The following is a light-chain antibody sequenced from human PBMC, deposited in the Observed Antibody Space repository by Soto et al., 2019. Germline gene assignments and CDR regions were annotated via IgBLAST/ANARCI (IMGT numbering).Light chain of an antibody. Sequence: DIQFTQSPASLSASVVDRVTITCRASQGISNYLAWYRQKPGKAPKLLIYAAVTLQSGVPSRFSGSESGTEFTLTISSLQPEDFATYYCRQSNSYPLTFGGGAKVDIK. CDR2: AAV. CDR3: RQSNSYPLT. CDR1: QGISNY. J-gene: IGKJ4*01. V-gene: IGKV1-9*01.